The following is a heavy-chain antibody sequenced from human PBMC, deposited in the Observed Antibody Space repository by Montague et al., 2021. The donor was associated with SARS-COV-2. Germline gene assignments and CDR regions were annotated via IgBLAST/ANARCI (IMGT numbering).Heavy chain of an antibody. CDR1: GFTFSSYA. J-gene: IGHJ6*02. CDR2: ISGSGGST. V-gene: IGHV3-23*01. Sequence: SLRLSCAASGFTFSSYAMSWVRQAPGKGLEWVSAISGSGGSTYYADSVKGRFTISRDNSKNTLYLQMNSLRAEDTAVYYCAKDWGLVAHTTRDYYYYYGMDVWGQGTTVTVSS. CDR3: AKDWGLVAHTTRDYYYYYGMDV. D-gene: IGHD3-16*01.